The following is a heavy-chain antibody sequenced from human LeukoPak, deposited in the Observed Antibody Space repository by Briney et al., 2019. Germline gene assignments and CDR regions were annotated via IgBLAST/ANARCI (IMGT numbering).Heavy chain of an antibody. CDR1: GGSVSSGSYY. CDR3: ARDGYPGYYYYGMDV. CDR2: IYYSGST. J-gene: IGHJ6*02. Sequence: SETLSLTCTVSGGSVSSGSYYWSWIRQHPGKGLEWIGYIYYSGSTYYNPSLKSRVTISVDTSKNQFSLKLSSVTAADTAVYYCARDGYPGYYYYGMDVWGQGTTVTVSS. D-gene: IGHD5-12*01. V-gene: IGHV4-31*03.